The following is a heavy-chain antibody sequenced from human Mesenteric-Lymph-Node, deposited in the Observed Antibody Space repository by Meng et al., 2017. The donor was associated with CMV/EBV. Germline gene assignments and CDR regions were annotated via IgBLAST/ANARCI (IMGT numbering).Heavy chain of an antibody. CDR3: AKDVRGGMDV. CDR1: GFTFSSHG. J-gene: IGHJ6*02. Sequence: GESLKISCVASGFTFSSHGLHWVRQAPGKGLEWVAVIWYDGSNKYYADSVKGRFTISRDNSKNTLYLQMNSLRAEDTAVYYCAKDVRGGMDVWGQGTTVTVSS. D-gene: IGHD5-24*01. V-gene: IGHV3-33*06. CDR2: IWYDGSNK.